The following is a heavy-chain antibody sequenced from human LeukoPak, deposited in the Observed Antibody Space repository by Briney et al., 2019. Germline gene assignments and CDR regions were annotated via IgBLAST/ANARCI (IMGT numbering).Heavy chain of an antibody. Sequence: SETLSLTCTVSGVSISRSSYYWGWIRQPPGKGLEWIGYIYYSGSTNYNPSLKSRVTISVDTSKNQFSLKLSSVTAADTAVYYCARDRYYYDSSGYSNWFDPWGQGTLVTVSS. CDR1: GVSISRSSYY. CDR2: IYYSGST. V-gene: IGHV4-61*01. D-gene: IGHD3-22*01. CDR3: ARDRYYYDSSGYSNWFDP. J-gene: IGHJ5*02.